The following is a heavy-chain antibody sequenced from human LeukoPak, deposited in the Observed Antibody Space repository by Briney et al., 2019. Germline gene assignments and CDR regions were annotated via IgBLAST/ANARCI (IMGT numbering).Heavy chain of an antibody. CDR3: ARKPIFASGRHWYYFDN. J-gene: IGHJ4*02. CDR2: ISLTGLT. V-gene: IGHV4-4*02. D-gene: IGHD3-10*01. Sequence: PSETLSLTCGVSGGSISNTNWWSWVRQPPGQGLEWIGEISLTGLTHYNPSLESRVTVSLDKSKNQLSLNLNSVTAADTAVYYCARKPIFASGRHWYYFDNWGQGTLVTVSS. CDR1: GGSISNTNW.